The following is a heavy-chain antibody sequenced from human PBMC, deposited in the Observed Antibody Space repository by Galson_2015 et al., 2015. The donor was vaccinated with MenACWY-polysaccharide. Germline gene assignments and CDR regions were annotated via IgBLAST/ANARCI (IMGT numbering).Heavy chain of an antibody. J-gene: IGHJ3*02. CDR1: GFTFSSYG. CDR2: ISGRGGST. V-gene: IGHV3-23*01. Sequence: SLRLSCAASGFTFSSYGMSWFRQAPGKGLEWVSGISGRGGSTYYADSVKGRFTISRDNSKNTLYLQMNSLRADDTAVYYCAKERTTVDIWGQGTMVTVSS. D-gene: IGHD4-17*01. CDR3: AKERTTVDI.